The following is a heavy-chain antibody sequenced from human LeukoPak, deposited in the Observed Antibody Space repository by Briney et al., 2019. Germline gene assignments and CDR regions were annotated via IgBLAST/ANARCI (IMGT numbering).Heavy chain of an antibody. Sequence: PSETLSLTCTVFGDSVSSSNYYWAWFRQPPGKGLDWIGSLYYDGRTYYGPSLKSRVTISVDTSKNQFSLKLSPVTAADTAVYYCATRYYDFWSGYYEEDYWGQGTLVTVSS. D-gene: IGHD3-3*01. CDR3: ATRYYDFWSGYYEEDY. V-gene: IGHV4-39*07. CDR1: GDSVSSSNYY. CDR2: LYYDGRT. J-gene: IGHJ4*02.